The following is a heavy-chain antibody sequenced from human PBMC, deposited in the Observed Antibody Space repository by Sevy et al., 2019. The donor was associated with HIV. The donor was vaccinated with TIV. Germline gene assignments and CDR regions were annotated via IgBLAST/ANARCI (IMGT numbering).Heavy chain of an antibody. D-gene: IGHD1-26*01. CDR1: GFTFSRFW. J-gene: IGHJ4*02. V-gene: IGHV3-7*01. CDR3: ARVSEWELGYYFDY. CDR2: IKQDGSEK. Sequence: GGSLRLSCAASGFTFSRFWMTWVRQAPGKGLEWVANIKQDGSEKYYVDSVKGRFSISRDNATNSLSLQMNSLGAEDTAVYYCARVSEWELGYYFDYWGQGTLVTVSS.